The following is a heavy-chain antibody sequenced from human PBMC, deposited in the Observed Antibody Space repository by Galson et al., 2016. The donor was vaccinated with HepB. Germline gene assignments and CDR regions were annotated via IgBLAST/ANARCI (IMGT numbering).Heavy chain of an antibody. V-gene: IGHV3-23*01. Sequence: SLRLSCAASGLTFRSYAMHWVRQAPGRGLEWVSSITAGSTSTFYADSVKGRFTMSRDNSKNTLYLQMNSLRAEDTAIYYCARDPASFYYDSRFHPHDYWGQGTLVTVSS. D-gene: IGHD3-22*01. CDR1: GLTFRSYA. J-gene: IGHJ4*02. CDR3: ARDPASFYYDSRFHPHDY. CDR2: ITAGSTST.